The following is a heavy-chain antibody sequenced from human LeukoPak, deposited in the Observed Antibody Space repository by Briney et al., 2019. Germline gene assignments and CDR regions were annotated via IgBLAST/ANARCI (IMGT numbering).Heavy chain of an antibody. D-gene: IGHD4-17*01. V-gene: IGHV1-8*03. J-gene: IGHJ5*02. CDR3: ARLGGGYGDYVNWFDP. CDR1: GYTFTSYD. CDR2: MNPNSGNT. Sequence: GASVKVSCKASGYTFTSYDINWVRQATGQGLEWMGWMNPNSGNTGYEQKFQGRVTITRNTSIITAYLELGSLRSEDTAVYYCARLGGGYGDYVNWFDPWGQGTLVTVSS.